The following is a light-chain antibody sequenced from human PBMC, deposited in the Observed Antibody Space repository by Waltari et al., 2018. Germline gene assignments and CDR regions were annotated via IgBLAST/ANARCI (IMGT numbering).Light chain of an antibody. V-gene: IGKV1-12*01. J-gene: IGKJ1*01. CDR1: QGISSW. CDR2: GAS. CDR3: QQGSSFPPT. Sequence: DIQMTQSPSSVSASVGDRVTITCRASQGISSWLAWYQQKPGKGPNLLIFGASNLQSGVPSRFSGSGSGTEFTLTISGLQPEDSATYFCQQGSSFPPTFGQGTIVEIK.